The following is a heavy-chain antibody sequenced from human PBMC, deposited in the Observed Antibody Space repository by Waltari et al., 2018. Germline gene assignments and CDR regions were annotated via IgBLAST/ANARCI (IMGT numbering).Heavy chain of an antibody. CDR3: ARGKRGVVPPIYYYGMDV. CDR1: GFTFSSYG. CDR2: INHSGST. Sequence: QVQLVESGGGVVQPGRSLRLSCAASGFTFSSYGMHWVRQAPGKGLEWIGVINHSGSTNYNPSLKSRVTISVDTSKNQFSLKLSSVTAADTAVYYCARGKRGVVPPIYYYGMDVWGQGTTVTVSS. J-gene: IGHJ6*02. V-gene: IGHV4-34*01. D-gene: IGHD2-2*01.